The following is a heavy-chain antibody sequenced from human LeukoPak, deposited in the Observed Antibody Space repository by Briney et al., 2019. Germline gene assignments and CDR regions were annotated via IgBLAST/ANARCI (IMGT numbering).Heavy chain of an antibody. J-gene: IGHJ4*02. D-gene: IGHD4-11*01. CDR2: MNPNSGNT. CDR1: GYTFSSHD. V-gene: IGHV1-8*01. CDR3: AKDYYSDYVFDY. Sequence: ASVKVSCKASGYTFSSHDINWVRQATGQGLEWMGWMNPNSGNTGYAQKFQGRVIMTRDTSINTAYLEFYSLRTEDTAFYYCAKDYYSDYVFDYWGQGTLVTVSS.